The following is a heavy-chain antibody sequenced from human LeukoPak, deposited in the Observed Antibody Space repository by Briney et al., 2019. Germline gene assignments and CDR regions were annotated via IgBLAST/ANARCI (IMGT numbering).Heavy chain of an antibody. Sequence: ASVKVSCKASGYSFATYGISWVRQAPGQGLEWMGWISPYDGNTKYSQKFQGRVTLTTETSTTTANMELRNLRSDDTAVYYCAREGDWGQGTLVTVSS. CDR3: AREGD. V-gene: IGHV1-18*01. CDR2: ISPYDGNT. CDR1: GYSFATYG. J-gene: IGHJ1*01.